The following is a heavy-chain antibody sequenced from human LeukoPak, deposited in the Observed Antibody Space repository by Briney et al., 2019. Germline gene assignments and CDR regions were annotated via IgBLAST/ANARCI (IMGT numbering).Heavy chain of an antibody. D-gene: IGHD3-16*02. V-gene: IGHV3-23*01. CDR2: ISGSGGST. J-gene: IGHJ4*02. CDR3: AKYTNDYVWGSYREHDY. Sequence: GGSLRLSCAASGFTFNYYAMSWVRQAPGKGLEWVSAISGSGGSTYSADSVKGRFTISRDNSKNTLYLQMSSLRAEDTAVYYCAKYTNDYVWGSYREHDYWGQGALVTVSS. CDR1: GFTFNYYA.